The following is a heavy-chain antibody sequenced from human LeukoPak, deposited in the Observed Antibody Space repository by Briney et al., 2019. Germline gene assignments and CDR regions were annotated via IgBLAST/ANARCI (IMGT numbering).Heavy chain of an antibody. J-gene: IGHJ6*02. V-gene: IGHV3-15*01. D-gene: IGHD2-2*01. CDR3: ATDEPIVVVPAAQGGYGMDV. CDR1: GFTFTKAW. Sequence: GGSLRLSCAASGFTFTKAWMTWVRQAPGKGLEWVGRIKSKTDGGTTDYAAPVKGRFTISRDDSKNTLYLQMNSLKTEDTAVYYCATDEPIVVVPAAQGGYGMDVWGQGTTVTVSS. CDR2: IKSKTDGGTT.